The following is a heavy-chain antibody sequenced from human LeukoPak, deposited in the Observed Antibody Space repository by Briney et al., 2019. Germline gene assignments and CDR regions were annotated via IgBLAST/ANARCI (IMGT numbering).Heavy chain of an antibody. CDR1: GFTFGSFA. D-gene: IGHD5-18*01. CDR3: GKTTAGYSSGQKPAWPVDY. J-gene: IGHJ4*02. CDR2: IFGSGGSP. V-gene: IGHV3-23*01. Sequence: GGSLRLSCEASGFTFGSFAMYWVRQAPGKGLDWIAGIFGSGGSPHYADSMKGRFTIPRDNSKNTVYLQINSLRAEDTAVYYCGKTTAGYSSGQKPAWPVDYWGQGTLVTVSS.